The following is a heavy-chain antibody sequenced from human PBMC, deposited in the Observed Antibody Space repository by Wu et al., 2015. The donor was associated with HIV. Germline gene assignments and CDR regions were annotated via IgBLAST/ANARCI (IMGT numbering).Heavy chain of an antibody. CDR1: RYTFTSFG. J-gene: IGHJ4*02. D-gene: IGHD3-22*01. Sequence: QVQLVQSGAEVKKPGASVKVSCKASRYTFTSFGISWVRQAPGQGLEWMGGIIPIFGTANYAQKFQGRVTITADESTSTAYMELSNLRSEDTAVYYCARVDVRTTTYYYDSSGYYTLDYWGQGTLVTVSS. CDR3: ARVDVRTTTYYYDSSGYYTLDY. CDR2: IIPIFGTA. V-gene: IGHV1-69*13.